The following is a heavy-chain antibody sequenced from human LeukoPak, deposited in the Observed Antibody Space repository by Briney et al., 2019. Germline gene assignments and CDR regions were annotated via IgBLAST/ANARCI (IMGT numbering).Heavy chain of an antibody. CDR2: IGYSVNSI. J-gene: IGHJ3*02. CDR1: GFPFSSHS. CDR3: AREQALLGSTLHALDI. V-gene: IGHV3-48*01. D-gene: IGHD2/OR15-2a*01. Sequence: PGGSLRLSCEASGFPFSSHSMNWVRQAPGKGLEWVSFIGYSVNSIYYADSVKGRFTISRDNARNSVYLQMNSLRGEDTATYYCAREQALLGSTLHALDIWGQGTVVIVSS.